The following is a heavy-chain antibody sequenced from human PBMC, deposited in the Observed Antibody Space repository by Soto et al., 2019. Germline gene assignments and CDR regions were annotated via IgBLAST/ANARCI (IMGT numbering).Heavy chain of an antibody. CDR2: ISSSSSYI. J-gene: IGHJ6*02. Sequence: GGSLRLSCAASGFTFSSYSMNWVRQAPGKGLEWVSSISSSSSYIYYADSVKGRFTISRDNAKNSLYLQMNSLRAEDTAVYYCARDPGQWLVLGYYYYYYGMDVWGQGTTVTVSS. CDR1: GFTFSSYS. D-gene: IGHD6-19*01. V-gene: IGHV3-21*01. CDR3: ARDPGQWLVLGYYYYYYGMDV.